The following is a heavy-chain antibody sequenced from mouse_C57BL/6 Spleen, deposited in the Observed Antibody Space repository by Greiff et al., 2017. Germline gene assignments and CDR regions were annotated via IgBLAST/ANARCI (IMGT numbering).Heavy chain of an antibody. J-gene: IGHJ4*01. V-gene: IGHV1-76*01. CDR3: ARNWVLYAMDD. Sequence: QVQLKQSGAELVRPGASVKLSCKASGYTFTDYYINWVKQRPGQGLEWIARIYPGSGNTYYNEKFKGKATLTAEKSSSTAYMQLSSLTSEDSAVYFCARNWVLYAMDDWGQGTSVTVSA. D-gene: IGHD4-1*01. CDR2: IYPGSGNT. CDR1: GYTFTDYY.